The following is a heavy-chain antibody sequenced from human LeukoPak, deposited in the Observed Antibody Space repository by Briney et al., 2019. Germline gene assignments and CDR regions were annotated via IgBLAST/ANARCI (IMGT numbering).Heavy chain of an antibody. CDR2: IKRDGSEK. Sequence: PGGSLRLSCAASGFTFSSYCMSWVRQAPGKGLEWVANIKRDGSEKYYVDSVKGRFTISRDNAKNSLYLQMNSLRAEDTAVYYCARVLLNAKGFDPWGQGTLVTVSS. V-gene: IGHV3-7*01. CDR3: ARVLLNAKGFDP. J-gene: IGHJ5*02. CDR1: GFTFSSYC. D-gene: IGHD2-2*01.